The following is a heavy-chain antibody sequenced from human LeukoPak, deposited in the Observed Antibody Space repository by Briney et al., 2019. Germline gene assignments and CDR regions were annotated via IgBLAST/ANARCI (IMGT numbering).Heavy chain of an antibody. Sequence: GASVKVSCKASGYTFTSYGISWVRQAPGQGLEWMGIINPSGGSTSYAQKFQGRVTMTRDTSTSTVYMELSSLRSEDTAVYYCARNGDDYGDYGGLYYFDYWGQGTLVTVSS. CDR2: INPSGGST. CDR1: GYTFTSYG. J-gene: IGHJ4*02. D-gene: IGHD4-17*01. V-gene: IGHV1-46*01. CDR3: ARNGDDYGDYGGLYYFDY.